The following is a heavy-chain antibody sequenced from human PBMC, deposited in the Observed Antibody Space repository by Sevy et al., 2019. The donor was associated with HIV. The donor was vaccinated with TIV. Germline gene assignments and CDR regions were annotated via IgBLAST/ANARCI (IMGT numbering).Heavy chain of an antibody. Sequence: ASVKVSCKASGDTFSTYGLSWVRQAPGQGLEWMGGIIPIFGTQNYAQKFQGRVTITAYESASTAYMELSSLRSEDTALYYCAREVGVDKTGDHDVFDIWGHGTLVTVSS. V-gene: IGHV1-69*13. CDR1: GDTFSTYG. CDR2: IIPIFGTQ. J-gene: IGHJ3*02. CDR3: AREVGVDKTGDHDVFDI. D-gene: IGHD7-27*01.